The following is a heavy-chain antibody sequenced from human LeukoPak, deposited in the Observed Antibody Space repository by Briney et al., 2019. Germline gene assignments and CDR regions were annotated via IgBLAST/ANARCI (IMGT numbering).Heavy chain of an antibody. CDR2: INPNSGGT. CDR3: ARDSSTSYYYYGMDV. D-gene: IGHD2-2*01. J-gene: IGHJ6*02. Sequence: ASVKVSCKASGYTFTGDYMHWVRQAPGQGLEWMGWINPNSGGTNYAQKFQGRLTMTRDTSISTAYMELSRLRSDDTAVYYCARDSSTSYYYYGMDVWGQGTTVTVSS. CDR1: GYTFTGDY. V-gene: IGHV1-2*02.